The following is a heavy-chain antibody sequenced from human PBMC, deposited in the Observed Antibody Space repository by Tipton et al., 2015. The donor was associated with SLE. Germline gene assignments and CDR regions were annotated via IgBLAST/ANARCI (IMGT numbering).Heavy chain of an antibody. CDR2: IYYSGST. J-gene: IGHJ3*01. D-gene: IGHD3-16*01. CDR3: TREDSPTGRMISVAGDPVSASDL. CDR1: GGSISSSSYY. V-gene: IGHV4-39*07. Sequence: TLSLTCTVSGGSISSSSYYWGWIRQPPGKGLEWIGSIYYSGSTYYNPSLKSRVTISVDTSKNQFSLKLSSVTAADTAVYYCTREDSPTGRMISVAGDPVSASDLWGQGTMVTVSS.